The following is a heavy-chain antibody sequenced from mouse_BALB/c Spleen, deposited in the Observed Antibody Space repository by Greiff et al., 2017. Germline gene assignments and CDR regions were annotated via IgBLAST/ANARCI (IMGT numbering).Heavy chain of an antibody. CDR2: IDPYYGGT. CDR3: TRESVYYGNYVAMDY. J-gene: IGHJ4*01. V-gene: IGHV1-39*01. CDR1: GYSFTGYN. Sequence: VQLQQSGPELEKPGASVKISCKASGYSFTGYNMNWVKQRTGKSLEWIGNIDPYYGGTSYNQKFKGKATLTVDKSSSTAYMQLKSLTSEDSAVFYCTRESVYYGNYVAMDYWGQGTSVTVSS. D-gene: IGHD2-1*01.